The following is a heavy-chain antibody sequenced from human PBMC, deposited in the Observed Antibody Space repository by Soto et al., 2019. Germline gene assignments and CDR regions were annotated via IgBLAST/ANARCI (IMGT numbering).Heavy chain of an antibody. J-gene: IGHJ4*02. CDR3: ILTGYYKGASIFDY. CDR1: GSSVSSGDFY. CDR2: IYYSGAT. Sequence: TSETLSLTCTVSGSSVSSGDFYWSWIRQSPGKGLEWIGFIYYSGATYDNPSLKSRLSISVDTSRNQFSLRLSSVTAADTAVYYDILTGYYKGASIFDYWGQGTLVTVSS. V-gene: IGHV4-30-4*01. D-gene: IGHD3-9*01.